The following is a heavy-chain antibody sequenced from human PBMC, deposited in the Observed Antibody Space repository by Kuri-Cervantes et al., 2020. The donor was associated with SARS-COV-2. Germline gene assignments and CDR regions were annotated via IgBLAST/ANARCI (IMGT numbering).Heavy chain of an antibody. J-gene: IGHJ3*02. CDR2: IKSKTDGGTT. CDR3: TTYTDQWELLRGAFDI. V-gene: IGHV3-15*01. Sequence: GGSLRLSCAASGFTVSSNYMSWVRQAPGKGLEWVGRIKSKTDGGTTDYAAPVKGRFTISRDDSKNTLYLQMNSLKTEDTAVYYCTTYTDQWELLRGAFDIWGQGTMVTVSS. CDR1: GFTVSSNY. D-gene: IGHD1-26*01.